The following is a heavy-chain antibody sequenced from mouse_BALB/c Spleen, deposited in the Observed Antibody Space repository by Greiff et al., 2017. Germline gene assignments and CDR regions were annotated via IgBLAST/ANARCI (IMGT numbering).Heavy chain of an antibody. CDR3: ARWLLRYYAMDY. CDR1: GFTFSSYT. CDR2: ISNGGGST. V-gene: IGHV5-12-2*01. Sequence: DVKLVESGGGLVQPGGSLKLSCAASGFTFSSYTMSWVRQTPEKRLEWVAYISNGGGSTYYPDTVKGRFTISRDNAKNTLYLQMSSLKSEDTAMYFCARWLLRYYAMDYWGVGNSVTVSP. D-gene: IGHD2-3*01. J-gene: IGHJ4*01.